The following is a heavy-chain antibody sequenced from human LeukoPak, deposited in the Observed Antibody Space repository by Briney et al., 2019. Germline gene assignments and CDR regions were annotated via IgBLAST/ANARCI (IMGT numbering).Heavy chain of an antibody. D-gene: IGHD3-22*01. V-gene: IGHV4-39*07. CDR1: GDSLSSGGHY. J-gene: IGHJ4*02. CDR3: ARDSGFWLY. Sequence: PSETLSLTCTVSGDSLSSGGHYWGWIRQTPGKWLEWIGNIYFTGETSFNPSLKSRLAMLVDTSKNQLFLNLDSMTAADTAVYYCARDSGFWLYWGQGALVTVSS. CDR2: IYFTGET.